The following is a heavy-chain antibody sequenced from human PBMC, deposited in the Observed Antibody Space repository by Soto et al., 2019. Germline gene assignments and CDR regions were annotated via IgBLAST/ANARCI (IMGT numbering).Heavy chain of an antibody. Sequence: SGTLSLTCTVSGASISGGDYFWSWIRQSPGKGLEWIGYIYDSGSSYYNPSLKSRVTMSVDTSKNQFSLKLRSVTAADTAVYYCAREKGYISGPKNFDYWGQGTLVTVSS. J-gene: IGHJ4*02. CDR1: GASISGGDYF. CDR3: AREKGYISGPKNFDY. D-gene: IGHD5-12*01. V-gene: IGHV4-30-4*01. CDR2: IYDSGSS.